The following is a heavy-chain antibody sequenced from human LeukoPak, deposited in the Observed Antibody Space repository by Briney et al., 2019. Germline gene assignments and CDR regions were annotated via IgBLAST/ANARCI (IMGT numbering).Heavy chain of an antibody. J-gene: IGHJ5*02. D-gene: IGHD2-2*01. CDR3: ARDPLPAASGWFDP. V-gene: IGHV1-18*01. CDR1: GYTFTSYG. CDR2: INPNSGGT. Sequence: GASVKVSCKASGYTFTSYGISWVRQAPGQGLEWMGWINPNSGGTNYAQKFQGRVTMTRDTSTSTVYMELSSLRSEDTAVYYCARDPLPAASGWFDPWGQGTLVTVSS.